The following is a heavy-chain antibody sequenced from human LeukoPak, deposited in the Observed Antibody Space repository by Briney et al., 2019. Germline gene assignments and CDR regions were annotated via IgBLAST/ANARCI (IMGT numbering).Heavy chain of an antibody. CDR2: IYYSGST. CDR1: TDSTNTYY. J-gene: IGHJ4*02. D-gene: IGHD2-2*01. Sequence: PSETLSLTCSVSTDSTNTYYWSWIRQPPGKGLEWIGYIYYSGSTNYNPSLKSRVTISVDTSKNQFSLKLNSVTAADTAVYYCARGIYCSSSSCYYYLDYWGQGTLVTVSS. CDR3: ARGIYCSSSSCYYYLDY. V-gene: IGHV4-59*01.